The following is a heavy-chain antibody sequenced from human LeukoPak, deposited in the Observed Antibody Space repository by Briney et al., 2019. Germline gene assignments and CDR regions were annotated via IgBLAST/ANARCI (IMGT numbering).Heavy chain of an antibody. J-gene: IGHJ4*02. Sequence: SETLSLTCTASGGSISSYYWSWIRQPPGKGLEWIGYIYYSGSTNYNPSLKSRVTISVDTSKNQFSLKLSSVTAADTAVYYCARDRGAVAATRGFDYWGQGTLVTVSS. V-gene: IGHV4-59*01. CDR1: GGSISSYY. CDR3: ARDRGAVAATRGFDY. CDR2: IYYSGST. D-gene: IGHD6-19*01.